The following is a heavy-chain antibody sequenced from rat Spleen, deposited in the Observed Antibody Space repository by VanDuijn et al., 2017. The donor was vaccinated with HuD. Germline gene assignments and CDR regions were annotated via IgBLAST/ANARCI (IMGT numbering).Heavy chain of an antibody. Sequence: EVQLVESGGGLVQPGRSLKLSCAASGFTFSDYYMAWVRQAPTKGLEWVASISYDGGSTYYPDSVKGRFTISRDNAKSTLYLQMDSLRSEDTATYYCARRSYYSASFDYWGQGDMVTVSS. D-gene: IGHD1-1*01. CDR3: ARRSYYSASFDY. V-gene: IGHV5-20*01. J-gene: IGHJ2*01. CDR1: GFTFSDYY. CDR2: ISYDGGST.